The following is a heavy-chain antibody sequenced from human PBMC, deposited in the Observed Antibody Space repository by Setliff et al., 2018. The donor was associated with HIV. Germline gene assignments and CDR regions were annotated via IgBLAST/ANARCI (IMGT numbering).Heavy chain of an antibody. CDR1: GFTFDDYA. CDR3: AKDATPMVRGFDY. Sequence: LRLSCAASGFTFDDYAMHWVRQAPGKGLEWVSSISGSGSSTYYIDSVKGRFTISRDNSRNTLYLQMNGLRAEDTALYYCAKDATPMVRGFDYWGQGTLVTVSS. V-gene: IGHV3-23*01. J-gene: IGHJ4*02. CDR2: ISGSGSST. D-gene: IGHD3-10*01.